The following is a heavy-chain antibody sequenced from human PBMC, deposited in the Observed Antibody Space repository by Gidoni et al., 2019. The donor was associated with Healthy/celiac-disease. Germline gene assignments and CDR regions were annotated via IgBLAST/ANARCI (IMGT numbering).Heavy chain of an antibody. Sequence: EVQLLESGGGLVQAGGSLRLACAATGFTFSSYAMSWVRQAPGKGLEWVSAISGSGGSTYYADSVKGRFTISRDNSKNTLYLQMNSLRAEDTAVYYCAKGPRTLRFLEWLPQYYFDYWGQGTLVTVSS. CDR1: GFTFSSYA. CDR3: AKGPRTLRFLEWLPQYYFDY. D-gene: IGHD3-3*01. V-gene: IGHV3-23*01. J-gene: IGHJ4*02. CDR2: ISGSGGST.